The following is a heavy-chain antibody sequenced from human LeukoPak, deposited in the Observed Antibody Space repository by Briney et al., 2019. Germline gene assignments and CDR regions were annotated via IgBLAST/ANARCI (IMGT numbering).Heavy chain of an antibody. CDR2: IYTSGST. J-gene: IGHJ5*02. CDR1: GRSISSGSYY. CDR3: ARAEGGYYDSSGDYWFDP. V-gene: IGHV4-61*02. D-gene: IGHD3-22*01. Sequence: SQTLSLTCTVSGRSISSGSYYWSWIRPPAGKGLEWIGRIYTSGSTHYNPSLKSRVTISVDTSKNQFSPKLSSVTAADTAVYYCARAEGGYYDSSGDYWFDPWGQGTLVTVSS.